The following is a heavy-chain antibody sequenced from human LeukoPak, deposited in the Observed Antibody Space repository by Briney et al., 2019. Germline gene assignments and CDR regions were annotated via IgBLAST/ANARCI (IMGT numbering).Heavy chain of an antibody. CDR3: ARAFRMYALHNWFDP. V-gene: IGHV4-59*01. D-gene: IGHD2-8*01. J-gene: IGHJ5*02. CDR1: GGSISSYY. Sequence: SETLSLTCTVSGGSISSYYWSWIRQPPGKGPEWIGYIYYSGSTNYNPSLRSRVTISVDTSKNQFALKLSSVTAADTAVYYCARAFRMYALHNWFDPWGQGTLVTVSS. CDR2: IYYSGST.